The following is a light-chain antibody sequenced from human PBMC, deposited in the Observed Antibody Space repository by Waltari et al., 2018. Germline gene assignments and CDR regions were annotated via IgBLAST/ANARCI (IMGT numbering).Light chain of an antibody. CDR1: QSISSW. V-gene: IGKV1-5*01. Sequence: DIQMTQSPSTLPASVGDRFTITCRASQSISSWLAWYQQKPGKAPKLLIYDASSLESGVPSRFSGSGSGTEFTLTISSLQPDDFATYYCQQYNSYSPLTFGGGTKVEIK. CDR3: QQYNSYSPLT. J-gene: IGKJ4*01. CDR2: DAS.